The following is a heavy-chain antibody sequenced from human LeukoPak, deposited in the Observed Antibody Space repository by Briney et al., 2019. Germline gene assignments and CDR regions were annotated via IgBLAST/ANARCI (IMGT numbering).Heavy chain of an antibody. CDR1: GASIRSGNYH. CDR2: LSSSGST. J-gene: IGHJ4*02. Sequence: SETLSLTCAVSGASIRSGNYHWGWIRQPPGKGLEWIGSLSSSGSTFYSASLESRVTISADTSENQFFLNLRSVTAADTALYYCSRVSSRRFDYWGQGNLVTVSS. CDR3: SRVSSRRFDY. V-gene: IGHV4-39*01.